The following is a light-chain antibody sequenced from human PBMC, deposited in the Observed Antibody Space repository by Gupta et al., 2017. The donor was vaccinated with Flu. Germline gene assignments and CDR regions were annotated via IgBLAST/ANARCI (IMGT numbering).Light chain of an antibody. V-gene: IGKV4-1*01. Sequence: NCKSSQRVLYSSNNKNYLAWYQHKPGQPPRLLIYWASTRESGVPDRFSGSGSGTDFTLTISSLQAEDVAVYYCHQYTTTPWTFGQGTKVEIK. J-gene: IGKJ1*01. CDR2: WAS. CDR1: QRVLYSSNNKNY. CDR3: HQYTTTPWT.